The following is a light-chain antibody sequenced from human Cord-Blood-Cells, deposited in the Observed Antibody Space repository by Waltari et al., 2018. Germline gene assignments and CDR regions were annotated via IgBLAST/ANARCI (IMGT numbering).Light chain of an antibody. CDR1: SSDVGSYNL. V-gene: IGLV2-23*01. CDR2: EGS. J-gene: IGLJ1*01. Sequence: QSALTQPASVSGSPGQSITTSCTGTSSDVGSYNLVSWYQQHPGKAPKLKIYEGSKRPSGVSNRFSGSKSGNTASLTISGLQAEDEADYYCCSYAGSSTYVFGTGTKVTVL. CDR3: CSYAGSSTYV.